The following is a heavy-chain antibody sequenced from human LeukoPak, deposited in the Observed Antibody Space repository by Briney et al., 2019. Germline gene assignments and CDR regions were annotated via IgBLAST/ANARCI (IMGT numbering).Heavy chain of an antibody. CDR2: IXYSGST. J-gene: IGHJ4*02. CDR3: ARHQTGDYFDY. CDR1: GGSXXXXXXX. Sequence: PSETLSXXCTVSGGSXXXXXXXWGWIRQPPXXXXEWIGSIXYSGSTXXNXSLXXXVXISVDTSKNQFSLKLSSVTAADTAVYYCARHQTGDYFDYWGQGTLVTVSS. V-gene: IGHV4-39*01.